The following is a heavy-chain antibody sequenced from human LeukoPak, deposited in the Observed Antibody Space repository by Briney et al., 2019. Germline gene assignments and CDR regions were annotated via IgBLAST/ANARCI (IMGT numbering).Heavy chain of an antibody. CDR2: IYYSGST. V-gene: IGHV4-39*01. Sequence: SETLSLTCTVSGGSISSSSYYWGWICQPPGKGLEWIGSIYYSGSTYYNPSLKSRVTISVDTSKNQFSLKLSSVTAADTAVYYCAGRPGYSYGSYYYYGMDVWGQGTTVTVSS. J-gene: IGHJ6*02. CDR1: GGSISSSSYY. CDR3: AGRPGYSYGSYYYYGMDV. D-gene: IGHD5-18*01.